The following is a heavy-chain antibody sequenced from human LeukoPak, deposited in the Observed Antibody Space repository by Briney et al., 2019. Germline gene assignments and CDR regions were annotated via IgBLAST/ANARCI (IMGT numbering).Heavy chain of an antibody. CDR1: GGSISSYY. CDR2: IYYSGYT. Sequence: PSETLSLTCTVSGGSISSYYWSWIRQPPGRGLEWIGYIYYSGYTNYNPSLKSRVTISVDTSMNQFSLKLSSVTAADTAVYYCAREYYYGSGSYSYWGQGTLVTVSS. D-gene: IGHD3-10*01. J-gene: IGHJ4*02. CDR3: AREYYYGSGSYSY. V-gene: IGHV4-59*12.